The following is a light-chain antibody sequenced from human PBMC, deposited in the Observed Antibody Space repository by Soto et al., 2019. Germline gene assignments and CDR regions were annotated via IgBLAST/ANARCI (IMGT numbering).Light chain of an antibody. V-gene: IGKV1-9*01. CDR1: QAISSF. J-gene: IGKJ4*01. CDR3: QQLNSYPLT. Sequence: DIHLTQSPSFLSASVRDRVTITCRASQAISSFLAWYQQKPGKAPKLLIYAASTLQSEVPSRFSGSGSGTEFTLTISGLQPEDSATYYCQQLNSYPLTFGGGTKVDI. CDR2: AAS.